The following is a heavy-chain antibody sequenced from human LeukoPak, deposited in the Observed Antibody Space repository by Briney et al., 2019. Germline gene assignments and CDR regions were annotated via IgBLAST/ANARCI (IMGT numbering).Heavy chain of an antibody. V-gene: IGHV3-21*01. J-gene: IGHJ6*04. CDR3: AELGITMIGGV. Sequence: NPGGSLRLSCAASGFTFSSYSMNWVRQAPGKGLEWVSSISTSSSYINYADSVKGRFTISRDNSKNTLYLQMNSLRAEDTAVYYCAELGITMIGGVWGKGTTVTISS. CDR2: ISTSSSYI. CDR1: GFTFSSYS. D-gene: IGHD3-10*02.